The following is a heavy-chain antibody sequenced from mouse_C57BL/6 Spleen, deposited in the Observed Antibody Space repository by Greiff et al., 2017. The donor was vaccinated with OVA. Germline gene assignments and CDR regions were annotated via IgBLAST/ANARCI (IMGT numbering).Heavy chain of an antibody. CDR1: GYTFTDYY. D-gene: IGHD4-1*01. CDR3: ARVGNWDVFAY. CDR2: IYPGSGNT. Sequence: VQLVESGAELVRPGASVKLSCKASGYTFTDYYINWVKQRPGQGLEWIARIYPGSGNTYYNEKFKGKATLTAEKSSSTAYMQLSSLTSEDSAVYFCARVGNWDVFAYWGQGTLVTVSA. J-gene: IGHJ3*01. V-gene: IGHV1-76*01.